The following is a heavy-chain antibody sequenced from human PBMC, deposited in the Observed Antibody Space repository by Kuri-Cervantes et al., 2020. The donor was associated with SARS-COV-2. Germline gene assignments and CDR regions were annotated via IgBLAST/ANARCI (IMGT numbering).Heavy chain of an antibody. J-gene: IGHJ4*02. CDR2: IYYSGST. D-gene: IGHD1-20*01. CDR1: GGSISGSSYY. V-gene: IGHV4-39*01. CDR3: AREYNWNEFDY. Sequence: GSLRLSCTVSGGSISGSSYYWGWIRQPPGKGLEWIGSIYYSGSTYYNPSLKSRVTISVDTSKNQFSLKLSSVTAADTAVYYCAREYNWNEFDYWGQGTLVTVSS.